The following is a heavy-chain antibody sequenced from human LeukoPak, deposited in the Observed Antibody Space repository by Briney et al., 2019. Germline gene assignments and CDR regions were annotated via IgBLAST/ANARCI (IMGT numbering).Heavy chain of an antibody. CDR3: ARLTNTMVRGVINHWFDP. D-gene: IGHD3-10*01. J-gene: IGHJ5*02. CDR1: GGSISSGSYY. Sequence: SETLSLTCTVSGGSISSGSYYWSWIRQPTGKGLEWIGRIYTSGSTNYNPSLKSRVSISVDTSKNQFSLKLSSVTAADTAVYYCARLTNTMVRGVINHWFDPWGQGTLVTVSS. CDR2: IYTSGST. V-gene: IGHV4-61*02.